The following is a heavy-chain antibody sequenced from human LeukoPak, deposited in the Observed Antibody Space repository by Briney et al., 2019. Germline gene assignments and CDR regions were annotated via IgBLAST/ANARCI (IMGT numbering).Heavy chain of an antibody. CDR2: VDPEDGET. CDR1: GYTFTDYY. Sequence: ASVKVSCKVSGYTFTDYYMHWVQQAPGKGLEWMGLVDPEDGETIYAEKFQGRVTITADTSTDTAYMELSSLRSEDTAVYYCATLPTVTKFYYYYYMDVWGKGTTVTVSS. V-gene: IGHV1-69-2*01. J-gene: IGHJ6*03. CDR3: ATLPTVTKFYYYYYMDV. D-gene: IGHD4-17*01.